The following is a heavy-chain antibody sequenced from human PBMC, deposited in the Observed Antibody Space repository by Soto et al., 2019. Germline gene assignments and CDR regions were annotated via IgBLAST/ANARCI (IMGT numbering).Heavy chain of an antibody. V-gene: IGHV3-23*01. CDR3: AKGRGSIWNVDY. D-gene: IGHD6-13*01. Sequence: EVQLLESGGGLIQPGGSLRLSCVASGFTFRSYAMSWVRRAPGKGLEWVSAISGSGGTSYFADSVRGRFTISRDNSNITLYLHLSNLRVEDTAEYFCAKGRGSIWNVDYWGPGTLVTVSS. CDR2: ISGSGGTS. J-gene: IGHJ4*02. CDR1: GFTFRSYA.